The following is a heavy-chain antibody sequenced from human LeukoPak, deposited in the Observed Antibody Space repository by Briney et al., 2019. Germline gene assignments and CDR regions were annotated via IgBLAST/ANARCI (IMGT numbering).Heavy chain of an antibody. Sequence: GGSLRLSCAACGLSLSSYSMSWARLDPGRGLEWVSAISGSGADTYYTDSVKGRFTIYRDTSKTTLFLQMTSLRPEHTSISYCAKELGGEGGSGFPGQWGEGTLVTVSS. D-gene: IGHD3-10*01. J-gene: IGHJ4*02. CDR2: ISGSGADT. CDR1: GLSLSSYS. CDR3: AKELGGEGGSGFPGQ. V-gene: IGHV3-23*01.